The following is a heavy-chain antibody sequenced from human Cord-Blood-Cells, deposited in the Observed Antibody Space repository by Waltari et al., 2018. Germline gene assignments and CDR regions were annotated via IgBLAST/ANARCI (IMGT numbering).Heavy chain of an antibody. V-gene: IGHV1-58*01. CDR1: GFPFTSSA. D-gene: IGHD6-13*01. CDR3: AAGYSSSWYTRDY. Sequence: QMQLVQSGPEVKKPGTSVKVSCKASGFPFTSSAVQWVRQARGQRLEWIGWIVVGSGNTNYAQKFQERVTITRDMSTSTAYMELSSLRSEDTAVYYCAAGYSSSWYTRDYWGQGTLVTVSS. CDR2: IVVGSGNT. J-gene: IGHJ4*02.